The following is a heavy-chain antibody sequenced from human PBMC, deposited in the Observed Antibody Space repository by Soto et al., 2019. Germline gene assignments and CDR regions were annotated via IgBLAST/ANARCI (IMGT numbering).Heavy chain of an antibody. D-gene: IGHD6-19*01. CDR1: GFTFSSYS. V-gene: IGHV3-48*02. CDR2: ISSHSSTL. J-gene: IGHJ5*02. CDR3: VRDGSGNLYLNWFDP. Sequence: LRLSCAAPGFTFSSYSMNWVRQAPGKGLEWISYISSHSSTLYYADSVKGRFTISRDNAGGSLYLHMNSLRDEDTAVYYCVRDGSGNLYLNWFDPWGQGTLVTVSS.